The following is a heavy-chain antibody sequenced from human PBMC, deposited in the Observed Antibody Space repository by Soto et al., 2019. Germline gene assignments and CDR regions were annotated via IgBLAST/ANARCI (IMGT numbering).Heavy chain of an antibody. CDR1: DGSRINGGDH. CDR2: IYDSGST. CDR3: ARVGGGDWHNGMDV. D-gene: IGHD2-21*01. J-gene: IGHJ6*01. Sequence: SVTLRVTWTVSDGSRINGGDHRSCIRRHPGKGLEWIGYIYDSGSTYYNPSAKSRVTISVDTSKNQFSRKLSYVTAEATAVYYRARVGGGDWHNGMDVWRKRSTVPICS. V-gene: IGHV4-31*02.